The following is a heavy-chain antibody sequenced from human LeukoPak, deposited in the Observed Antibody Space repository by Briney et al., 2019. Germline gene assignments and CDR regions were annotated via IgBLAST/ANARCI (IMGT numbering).Heavy chain of an antibody. Sequence: ASVKVSCKASGGTFSSYAISWVRQAPGQGLEWMGGIIPIFGTANYAQKFQGRVTITADKSTSTAYMELSSLRSEDTAVYYCAREDNYDILTGYPYWGQGTLVTVSS. CDR3: AREDNYDILTGYPY. D-gene: IGHD3-9*01. CDR1: GGTFSSYA. J-gene: IGHJ4*02. CDR2: IIPIFGTA. V-gene: IGHV1-69*06.